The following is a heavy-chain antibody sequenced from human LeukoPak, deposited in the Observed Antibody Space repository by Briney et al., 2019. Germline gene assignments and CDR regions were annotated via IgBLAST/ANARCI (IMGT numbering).Heavy chain of an antibody. CDR1: GGTFSSYA. Sequence: GSSVKVSCKASGGTFSSYAISWVRQAPGQGLEWMGGIVPIFGTANYAQKFQGRVTITADESTSTAYMELSSLRSEGTAVYYCARSPFPTHHNAYYYMDVWGKGTTVTVSS. D-gene: IGHD1-1*01. CDR3: ARSPFPTHHNAYYYMDV. V-gene: IGHV1-69*01. CDR2: IVPIFGTA. J-gene: IGHJ6*03.